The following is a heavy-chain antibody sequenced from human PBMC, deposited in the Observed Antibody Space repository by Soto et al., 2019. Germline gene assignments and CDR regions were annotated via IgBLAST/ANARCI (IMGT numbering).Heavy chain of an antibody. J-gene: IGHJ4*02. D-gene: IGHD3-10*01. CDR1: GGSVSSGSYY. Sequence: PSETLSLTCTVSGGSVSSGSYYWSWIRQPPGKGLEWIGYIYYTGSTNSNPSLKSRVTISVDKSNNLFSLKLNSVTAADTAVYYCARDPVLWFGELFPTGYFDYWGQGTPVT. CDR2: IYYTGST. V-gene: IGHV4-61*01. CDR3: ARDPVLWFGELFPTGYFDY.